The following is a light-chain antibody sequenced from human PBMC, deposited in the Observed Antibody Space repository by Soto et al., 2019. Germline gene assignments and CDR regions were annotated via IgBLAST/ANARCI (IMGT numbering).Light chain of an antibody. CDR3: QQSYSTPQIT. V-gene: IGKV1-39*01. CDR1: QDIGTF. CDR2: AAS. Sequence: DFQMTQSPSSLSASVGDRVTITCRASQDIGTFLNWYQQKPGKPPNLLIYAASNLLSGVSSRFSGSGSGTDFTLTISSLQPEDFVTYYCQQSYSTPQITFGPGTKVDVK. J-gene: IGKJ3*01.